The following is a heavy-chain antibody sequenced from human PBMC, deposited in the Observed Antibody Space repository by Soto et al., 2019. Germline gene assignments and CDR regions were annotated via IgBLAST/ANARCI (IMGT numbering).Heavy chain of an antibody. J-gene: IGHJ4*02. Sequence: QVQLQQWGAGLLKPSETLSLTCAVYGGSFSGYYWTWIRQPPGKGLEWIGEINHSGSTNYNPSLKSRVTISVDTSKNQFSLKLTSVTAADTAVYYCARACSGGSCKFDYWGQGTLVTVSS. V-gene: IGHV4-34*01. CDR2: INHSGST. CDR1: GGSFSGYY. CDR3: ARACSGGSCKFDY. D-gene: IGHD2-15*01.